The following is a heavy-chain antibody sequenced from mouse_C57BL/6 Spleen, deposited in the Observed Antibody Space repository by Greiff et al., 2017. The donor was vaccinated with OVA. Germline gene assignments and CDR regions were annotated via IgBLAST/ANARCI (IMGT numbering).Heavy chain of an antibody. J-gene: IGHJ2*01. CDR2: IYPGDGDP. V-gene: IGHV1-80*01. Sequence: LQESGAELVKPGASVKISCKASGYAFSSYWMNWVKQRPGKGLEWIGQIYPGDGDPNYNGKFKGKATLTADKSSSTAYMQLSSLTSEDSAVYFCASNYGSSPLYFDYWGQGTTLTVSS. CDR1: GYAFSSYW. CDR3: ASNYGSSPLYFDY. D-gene: IGHD1-1*01.